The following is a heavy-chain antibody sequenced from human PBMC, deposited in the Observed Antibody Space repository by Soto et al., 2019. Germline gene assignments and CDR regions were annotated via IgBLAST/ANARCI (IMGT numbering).Heavy chain of an antibody. Sequence: PGESLKISCKGSGYSFSRYWIAWVRQTPGKGLEWMGLIYPGDSDTRYSPSFQGQVTISAGKSITTAYLQWSSLKASDTAIYYCARDTFSGDSSGPHYWGQGTLVTVSS. CDR3: ARDTFSGDSSGPHY. J-gene: IGHJ4*02. CDR1: GYSFSRYW. D-gene: IGHD3-22*01. CDR2: IYPGDSDT. V-gene: IGHV5-51*01.